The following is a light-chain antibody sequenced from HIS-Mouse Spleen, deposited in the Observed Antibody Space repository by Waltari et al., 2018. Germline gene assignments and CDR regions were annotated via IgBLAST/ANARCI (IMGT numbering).Light chain of an antibody. Sequence: QSALTQPASVSGSPGQSITISCTGTSSDVGSYNLVSWYQQHPGKAPKLRIYEGSKRPSWVANPFSGSKSGNTASLTISGLQAEDEADYYCCSYAGSSTWVFGGGTKLTVL. V-gene: IGLV2-23*01. CDR2: EGS. CDR1: SSDVGSYNL. CDR3: CSYAGSSTWV. J-gene: IGLJ3*02.